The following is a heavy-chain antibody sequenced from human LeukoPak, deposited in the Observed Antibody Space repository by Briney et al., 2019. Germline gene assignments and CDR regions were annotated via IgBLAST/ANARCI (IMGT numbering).Heavy chain of an antibody. V-gene: IGHV3-23*01. CDR2: ISGSGDST. CDR3: ARMGGDDAFDI. J-gene: IGHJ3*02. Sequence: PGGSLRLSCAASGFTFSNSAMSWVRQAPGKGLEWVSAISGSGDSTYYADSVKGRFTISRDNAKNSLYLQMNSLRAEDTAVYYCARMGGDDAFDIWGQGTMVTVSS. D-gene: IGHD3-16*01. CDR1: GFTFSNSA.